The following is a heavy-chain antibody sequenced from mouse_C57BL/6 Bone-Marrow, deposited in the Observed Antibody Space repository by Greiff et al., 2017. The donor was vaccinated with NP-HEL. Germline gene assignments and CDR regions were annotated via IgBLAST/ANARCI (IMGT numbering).Heavy chain of an antibody. CDR1: GFTFSDYY. V-gene: IGHV5-16*01. D-gene: IGHD2-3*01. CDR3: ARDRGWLLPGYFDY. Sequence: EVQLVESEGGLVQPGSSMKLSCTASGFTFSDYYMAWVRQVPEKGLEWVANINYDGSSTYYLDSLKSRFIISRDNAKNILYLQMSSLKSEDTATYYCARDRGWLLPGYFDYWGQGTTLTVSS. J-gene: IGHJ2*01. CDR2: INYDGSST.